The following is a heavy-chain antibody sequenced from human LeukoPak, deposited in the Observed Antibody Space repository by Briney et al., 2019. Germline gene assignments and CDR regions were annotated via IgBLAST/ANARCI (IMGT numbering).Heavy chain of an antibody. Sequence: PGWSLRLSCAATGFAFSAYEMNWVRQAPGKGLEWVAYSSGSDSTTYYADSVKGRFVISRDNARSSLYLHMNSLRADDTALYYCTTLGYHLDSWGQGTLVTVSS. CDR2: SSGSDSTT. V-gene: IGHV3-48*03. CDR3: TTLGYHLDS. CDR1: GFAFSAYE. J-gene: IGHJ4*02. D-gene: IGHD3-22*01.